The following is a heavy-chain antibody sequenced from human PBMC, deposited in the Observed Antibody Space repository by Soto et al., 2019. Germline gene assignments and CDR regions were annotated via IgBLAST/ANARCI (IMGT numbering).Heavy chain of an antibody. D-gene: IGHD1-26*01. J-gene: IGHJ4*01. V-gene: IGHV3-21*01. Sequence: GGSLRLSCATSGFNFSDYNMNWVRQAPGKGLEWVSSISPSSDYIYYAESLKGRFTVSRDNGENSLSLQIHSLRAEDTAVYYCARARGGGTYLFDSWGHGTLVTVSS. CDR2: ISPSSDYI. CDR1: GFNFSDYN. CDR3: ARARGGGTYLFDS.